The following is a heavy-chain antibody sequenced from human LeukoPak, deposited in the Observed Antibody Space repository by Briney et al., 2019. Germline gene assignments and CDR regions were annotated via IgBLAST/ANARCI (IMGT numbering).Heavy chain of an antibody. CDR2: ISSSGSTI. V-gene: IGHV3-11*01. Sequence: GGSLRLSCAASGFTFSDYYMSWIRQAPGRGLEWVSYISSSGSTIYYADSVKGRFTISSDNAKNSLYLQMSSLRAEDTAVYYCASLVERRRSGSWGQGTLVTVSS. D-gene: IGHD1-1*01. J-gene: IGHJ4*02. CDR1: GFTFSDYY. CDR3: ASLVERRRSGS.